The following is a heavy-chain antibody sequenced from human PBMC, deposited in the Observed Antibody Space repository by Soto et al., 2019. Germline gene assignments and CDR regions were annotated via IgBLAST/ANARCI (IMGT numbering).Heavy chain of an antibody. V-gene: IGHV3-33*01. CDR2: IWYDGSHK. J-gene: IGHJ2*01. CDR3: ARDQLGSGYWYLDL. CDR1: AGFTFSDFG. Sequence: QVDLVESGGGVVKPWGSLRLSCAASAGFTFSDFGFHWVRQAPGKGLEWVAVIWYDGSHKYYAESVKGRFTISRENSNKTVYLQMNNLRGEDTAVYYCARDQLGSGYWYLDLWGRGSLVSVSA. D-gene: IGHD1-26*01.